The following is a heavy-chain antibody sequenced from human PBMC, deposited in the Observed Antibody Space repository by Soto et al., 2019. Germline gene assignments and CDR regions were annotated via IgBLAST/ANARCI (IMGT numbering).Heavy chain of an antibody. CDR1: GGSISNSNYY. Sequence: PSETLSLTCTVSGGSISNSNYYWGWIRQPPGKGLEWIGSIYYSGSTYYNPSLKSRVTISVDTSKNQFSLNLRSVTAADTAVYYCARQIYDFVWGTYRPFHLDYWGQGTPVTVSS. CDR3: ARQIYDFVWGTYRPFHLDY. CDR2: IYYSGST. V-gene: IGHV4-39*01. J-gene: IGHJ4*02. D-gene: IGHD3-16*02.